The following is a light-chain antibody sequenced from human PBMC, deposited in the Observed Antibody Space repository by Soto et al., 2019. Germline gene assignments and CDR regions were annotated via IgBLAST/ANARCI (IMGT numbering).Light chain of an antibody. V-gene: IGLV1-44*01. CDR3: AAWDGSLNTVL. J-gene: IGLJ2*01. Sequence: QSVLTQPPSASGTPGQRVTISCSGSGSSIGTNTVNWYRQLPGTAPKLLTYGNNQRPSWVPDRFSGSKSGTSASLAISGLQSEDEADYYCAAWDGSLNTVLFGGGTKLTVL. CDR1: GSSIGTNT. CDR2: GNN.